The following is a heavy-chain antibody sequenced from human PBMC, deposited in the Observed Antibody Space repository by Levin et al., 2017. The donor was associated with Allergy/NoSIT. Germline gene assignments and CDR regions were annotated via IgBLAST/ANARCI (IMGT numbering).Heavy chain of an antibody. CDR2: IDPSDSYT. D-gene: IGHD6-13*01. CDR1: GYSFTSYW. V-gene: IGHV5-10-1*01. Sequence: GESLKISCKGSGYSFTSYWISWVRQMPGKGLEWMGRIDPSDSYTNYSPSFQGHVTISADKSISTAYLQWSSLKASDTAMYYCARLRIAAAGREGWFDPWGQGTLVTVSS. J-gene: IGHJ5*02. CDR3: ARLRIAAAGREGWFDP.